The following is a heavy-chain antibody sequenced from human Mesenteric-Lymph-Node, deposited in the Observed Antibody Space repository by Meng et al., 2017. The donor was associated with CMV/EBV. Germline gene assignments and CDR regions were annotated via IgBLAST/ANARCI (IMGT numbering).Heavy chain of an antibody. CDR2: INHSGST. Sequence: GSLRLSCAVYGGSFSGYYWSWIRQPPGKGLEWIGEINHSGSTNYNPSLKSRVTISVDTSKNRFSLKLSSVTAADTAVYYCARERGRYCSSTSCSYNWFDPWGQGTLVTVSS. CDR1: GGSFSGYY. V-gene: IGHV4-34*01. J-gene: IGHJ5*02. D-gene: IGHD2-2*01. CDR3: ARERGRYCSSTSCSYNWFDP.